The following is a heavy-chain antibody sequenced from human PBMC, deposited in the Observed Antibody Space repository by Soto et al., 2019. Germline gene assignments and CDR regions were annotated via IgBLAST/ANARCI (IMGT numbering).Heavy chain of an antibody. J-gene: IGHJ4*02. Sequence: EVQLLESGGGLVQPGGSLRLSCAASGFTFSSYAMSWVRQAPGKGLEWVSAISGSGGSTYYADSVKGRFTISRDNSKNTLYLQMNSLRAEDTAVYYCAKGAPSKDCSSTSCYSGWYFDYWGQGTLVTVSS. V-gene: IGHV3-23*01. CDR3: AKGAPSKDCSSTSCYSGWYFDY. CDR1: GFTFSSYA. D-gene: IGHD2-2*01. CDR2: ISGSGGST.